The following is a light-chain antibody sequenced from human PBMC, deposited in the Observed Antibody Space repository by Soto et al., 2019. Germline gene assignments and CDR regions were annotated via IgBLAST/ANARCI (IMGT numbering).Light chain of an antibody. CDR2: GAS. CDR1: QSVSSSY. V-gene: IGKV3-20*01. J-gene: IGKJ1*01. Sequence: EIVLTQSPGTLSLSPGERATLSCRASQSVSSSYLAWYQQKPGQAPRLLIYGASSRATGIPDRFSGSGSGTDFTLTISRLEPEDLSVYYCQQYGSSSWTCGQGTEVEI. CDR3: QQYGSSSWT.